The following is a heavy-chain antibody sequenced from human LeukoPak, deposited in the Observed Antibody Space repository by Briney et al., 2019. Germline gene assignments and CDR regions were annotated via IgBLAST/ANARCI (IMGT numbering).Heavy chain of an antibody. Sequence: PGGSLRLSCTASGLTFGDSAMSWFRQAPGKGLEWVGFLRSEAYGGTTEYAASVKGRFAISRGDSKSIAYLQMNSLKTEDTAIYYCTRLQWLAGDYWGQGTLVTVSS. D-gene: IGHD6-19*01. CDR2: LRSEAYGGTT. J-gene: IGHJ4*02. CDR1: GLTFGDSA. V-gene: IGHV3-49*03. CDR3: TRLQWLAGDY.